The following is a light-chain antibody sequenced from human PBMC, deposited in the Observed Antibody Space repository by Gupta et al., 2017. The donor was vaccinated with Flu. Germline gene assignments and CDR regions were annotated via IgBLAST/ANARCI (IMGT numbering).Light chain of an antibody. J-gene: IGKJ1*01. CDR2: DTF. CDR3: QQSNIIPRT. V-gene: IGKV1-39*01. CDR1: QTIKTY. Sequence: DIQMMQSPSSLSAFVGDRVTITCRATQTIKTYLNWYQHKPGKTPRLLIHDTFNLQSGVPSRFSGSGSGTDFTLTITSRQPEDFATYYCQQSNIIPRTFGQGTKVEIK.